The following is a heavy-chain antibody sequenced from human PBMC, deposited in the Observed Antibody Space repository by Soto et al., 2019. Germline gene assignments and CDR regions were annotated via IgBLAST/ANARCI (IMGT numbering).Heavy chain of an antibody. D-gene: IGHD3-22*01. CDR3: ARDREYYESSGLYFDY. V-gene: IGHV4-59*01. CDR2: IYYGWNT. CDR1: GGSISDYY. Sequence: SETLSLTCSVSGGSISDYYWSWVRQTPGKRLEWIGYIYYGWNTNYNPSLKSRVTISVDTSKNQFSLKLISVTAVDTAVYYCARDREYYESSGLYFDYWGQGTLVTVSS. J-gene: IGHJ4*02.